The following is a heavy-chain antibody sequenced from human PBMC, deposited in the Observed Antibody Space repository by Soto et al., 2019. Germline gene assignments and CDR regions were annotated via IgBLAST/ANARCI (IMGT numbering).Heavy chain of an antibody. CDR2: ITYDGSFQ. D-gene: IGHD1-7*01. CDR3: AKDRVGGTFYTPLAF. Sequence: GGSLRLSFQASGFNFDNYGIHWVRQAPGKGLEWVAVITYDGSFQCYADSVKGRFTISRDNSKNTLSLHLNTLKPEDTAVYHCAKDRVGGTFYTPLAFWGQGTLVTVSS. CDR1: GFNFDNYG. J-gene: IGHJ4*02. V-gene: IGHV3-30*18.